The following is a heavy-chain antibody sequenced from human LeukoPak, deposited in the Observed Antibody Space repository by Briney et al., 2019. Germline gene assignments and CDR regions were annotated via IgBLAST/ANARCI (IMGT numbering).Heavy chain of an antibody. D-gene: IGHD6-13*01. J-gene: IGHJ6*03. CDR1: AGSISSNSYY. CDR3: AAGIAHYYMDV. V-gene: IGHV4-39*07. Sequence: SETLSLTCTVSAGSISSNSYYWSWIRQPPGKGLEWIGEINHSGSTNYNPSLKSRVTISVDTSKNQFSLKLSSVTAADTAVYYCAAGIAHYYMDVWGKGTTVTVSS. CDR2: INHSGST.